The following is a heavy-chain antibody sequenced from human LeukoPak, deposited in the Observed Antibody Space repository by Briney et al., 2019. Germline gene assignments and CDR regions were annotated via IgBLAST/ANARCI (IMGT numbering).Heavy chain of an antibody. D-gene: IGHD3-10*01. Sequence: GASVKVSCKASGGTFSNYAISWVRQAPGQGLEWMGGIIPIFGTANYAQKFQGRVTITTDESTSTAYMELSSLRSEDTAVYYCARGSYYYGSGWAAFDIWGQGTMVTVSS. CDR1: GGTFSNYA. CDR3: ARGSYYYGSGWAAFDI. CDR2: IIPIFGTA. J-gene: IGHJ3*02. V-gene: IGHV1-69*05.